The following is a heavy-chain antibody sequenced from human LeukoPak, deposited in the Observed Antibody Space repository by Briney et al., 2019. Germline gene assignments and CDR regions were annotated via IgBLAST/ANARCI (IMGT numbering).Heavy chain of an antibody. CDR2: IYYSGST. CDR1: GASINSYY. CDR3: ASPSDSLVY. J-gene: IGHJ4*02. Sequence: PSETLSLTCTVSGASINSYYWSWIRQPPGKGLEWIGYIYYSGSTNYTPSLKSRVTISLDTSQNQFSLRLSSVTAADTAVYYCASPSDSLVYWGQGTLVTVSS. D-gene: IGHD3-22*01. V-gene: IGHV4-59*12.